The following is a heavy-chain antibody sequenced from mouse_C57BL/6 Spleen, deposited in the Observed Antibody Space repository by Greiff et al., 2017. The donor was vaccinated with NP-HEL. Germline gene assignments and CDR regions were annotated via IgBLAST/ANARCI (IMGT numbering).Heavy chain of an antibody. D-gene: IGHD1-1*01. J-gene: IGHJ2*01. Sequence: VQLQQSGPVLVKPGASVKMSCKASGYTFTDYYMNWVKQSHGKSLEWIGVINPYNGGTSYNQKFKGKATLTVDKSSSTAYMEINSLTSEDSAVYYCARSTTVVSNYFDYWGQGTTLTVSS. CDR1: GYTFTDYY. CDR2: INPYNGGT. CDR3: ARSTTVVSNYFDY. V-gene: IGHV1-19*01.